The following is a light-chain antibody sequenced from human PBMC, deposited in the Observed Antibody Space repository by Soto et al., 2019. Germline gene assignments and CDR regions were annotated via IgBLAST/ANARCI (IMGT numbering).Light chain of an antibody. CDR3: QQYAYSPLT. J-gene: IGKJ4*01. V-gene: IGKV3-20*01. Sequence: EIVLTQSPGTLSLSPGERATLACRASETFTSASLAWYQQKPGQAPRLLIFGASSRATGIPDRFSGSGSGTDFTLTISRLEPEDFAVYFCQQYAYSPLTFGGGTKVDIK. CDR1: ETFTSAS. CDR2: GAS.